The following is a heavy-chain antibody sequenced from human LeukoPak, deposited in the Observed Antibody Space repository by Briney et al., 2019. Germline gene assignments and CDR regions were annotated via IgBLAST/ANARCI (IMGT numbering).Heavy chain of an antibody. D-gene: IGHD3-16*02. Sequence: PSETLSLTCTVSGGSISSSSYYWGWIRQPPGKGLEWIGSIYYSGSTHYNPSLKSRVTISVDTSKNQFSLNLSSVTAADTAVYYCARAGSYDNVWGSYRQGSYFDYWGQGTLVTVSS. V-gene: IGHV4-39*07. CDR2: IYYSGST. J-gene: IGHJ4*02. CDR3: ARAGSYDNVWGSYRQGSYFDY. CDR1: GGSISSSSYY.